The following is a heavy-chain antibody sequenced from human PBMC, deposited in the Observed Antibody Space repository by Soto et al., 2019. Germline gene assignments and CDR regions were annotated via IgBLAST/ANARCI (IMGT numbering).Heavy chain of an antibody. D-gene: IGHD3-3*01. CDR3: AKDRQAFGAVMALDFDF. Sequence: PGGSLRLSCVASGFPFGSHWMNWVRQAPGKGLEWVANIKHDGSETYYAESVKGRFTVSRDNAKTSLYLEMNNLRAEDTALYYCAKDRQAFGAVMALDFDFRGQGTQVTVSS. J-gene: IGHJ4*02. CDR1: GFPFGSHW. V-gene: IGHV3-7*03. CDR2: IKHDGSET.